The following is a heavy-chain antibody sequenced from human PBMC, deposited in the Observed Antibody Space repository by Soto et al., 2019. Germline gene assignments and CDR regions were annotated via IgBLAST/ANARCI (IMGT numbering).Heavy chain of an antibody. CDR3: ARASPYYYDGSGEFDY. D-gene: IGHD3-22*01. CDR2: INSDGSAT. CDR1: GFTFSSYW. V-gene: IGHV3-74*01. Sequence: GGSLRLSCSASGFTFSSYWMHWVRQAPGKGLVWVSRINSDGSATNYADSVKGRFTISRDNAKNTLYLQMNSLRAEDTAVYYCARASPYYYDGSGEFDYWGQGTLVTVYS. J-gene: IGHJ4*02.